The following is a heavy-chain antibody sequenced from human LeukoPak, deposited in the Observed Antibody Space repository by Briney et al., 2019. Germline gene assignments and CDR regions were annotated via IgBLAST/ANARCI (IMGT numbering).Heavy chain of an antibody. CDR1: GFTVGTHY. V-gene: IGHV3-53*01. Sequence: GSLRLSCAASGFTVGTHYMNWVRQAPGKGLGWVSIIYSGATTYYADSVKGRFTISRDTSKNTVSLQMSSLRAEDTAVYFCARVGDHFHWNLDLWGRGTLVTVSS. CDR3: ARVGDHFHWNLDL. CDR2: IYSGATT. D-gene: IGHD3-3*02. J-gene: IGHJ2*01.